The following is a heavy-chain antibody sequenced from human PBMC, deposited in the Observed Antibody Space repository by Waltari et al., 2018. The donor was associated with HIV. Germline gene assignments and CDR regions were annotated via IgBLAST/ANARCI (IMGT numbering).Heavy chain of an antibody. Sequence: EVQLVESGGGLVKPGGSLRLSCAASGFTFSSYSMNWVRQAPGKGLEWVSSISSSSSYIYYADSVKGRFTISRDHAKNSLYLQMNSLRAEDTSVYYCARFDYDSKVDYWGQGTLVTVSS. J-gene: IGHJ4*02. CDR1: GFTFSSYS. D-gene: IGHD3-22*01. V-gene: IGHV3-21*01. CDR2: ISSSSSYI. CDR3: ARFDYDSKVDY.